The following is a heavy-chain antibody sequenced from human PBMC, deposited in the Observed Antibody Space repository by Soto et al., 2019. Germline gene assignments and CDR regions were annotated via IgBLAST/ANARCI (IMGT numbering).Heavy chain of an antibody. CDR1: GYTFTSYA. CDR2: INAGNGNT. J-gene: IGHJ6*02. CDR3: ARVKIRRGWELPNHYGMDV. V-gene: IGHV1-3*01. Sequence: EASVKVSCKASGYTFTSYAMHWVRQAPGQRLEWMGWINAGNGNTKYSQKFQGRVTITRDTSASTAYMELSSLRSEDTAVYYCARVKIRRGWELPNHYGMDVWGQGTTVTVSS. D-gene: IGHD1-26*01.